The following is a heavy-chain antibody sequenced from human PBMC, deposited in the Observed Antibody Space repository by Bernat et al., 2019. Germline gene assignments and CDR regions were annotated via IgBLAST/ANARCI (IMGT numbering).Heavy chain of an antibody. CDR3: VRVNAGPTYNWFDP. J-gene: IGHJ5*02. CDR1: GFTFSRYS. CDR2: ISSSSSTI. D-gene: IGHD6-13*01. Sequence: EVQLVESGGGLVQPGGSLRLSCAVSGFTFSRYSMNWVRQAPGKGLEWVSYISSSSSTIYYTDSVKGRFTISRDNAKNSLYLQMNSLRDEDTAVYYCVRVNAGPTYNWFDPWGQGTLVTVSS. V-gene: IGHV3-48*02.